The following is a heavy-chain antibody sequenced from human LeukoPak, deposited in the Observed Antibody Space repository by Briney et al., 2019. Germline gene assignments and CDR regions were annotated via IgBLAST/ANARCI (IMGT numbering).Heavy chain of an antibody. CDR3: ARDQTSEERWFDP. D-gene: IGHD1-26*01. V-gene: IGHV1-69*04. J-gene: IGHJ5*02. CDR2: IIPILGIA. CDR1: GYTFTSYD. Sequence: SVKVSCKASGYTFTSYDISWVRQAPGQGLEWMGRIIPILGIANYAQKFQGRVTITADKSTSTAYMELSSLRSEDTAVYYCARDQTSEERWFDPWGQGTLVTVSS.